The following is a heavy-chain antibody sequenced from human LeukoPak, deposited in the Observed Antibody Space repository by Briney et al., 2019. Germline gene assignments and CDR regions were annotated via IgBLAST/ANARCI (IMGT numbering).Heavy chain of an antibody. CDR2: IYSGGST. CDR1: GFTVSSNH. V-gene: IGHV3-66*01. D-gene: IGHD5-12*01. Sequence: PGGSLRLSCAASGFTVSSNHMSWVRQAPGKGLEWVSVIYSGGSTYYADSVKGRFTISRDNSKNTLYLQMNSLRAEDTAVYYCATSHSGYDSYYYYGMDVWGQGTTVTVSS. J-gene: IGHJ6*02. CDR3: ATSHSGYDSYYYYGMDV.